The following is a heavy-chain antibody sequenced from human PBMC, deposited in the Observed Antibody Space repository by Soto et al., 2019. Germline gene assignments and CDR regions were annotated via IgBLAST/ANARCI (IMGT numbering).Heavy chain of an antibody. CDR3: ANGLYDYIWGSYPLDAFDI. CDR2: ISGSGGST. V-gene: IGHV3-23*01. D-gene: IGHD3-16*02. CDR1: GFTFSSYA. J-gene: IGHJ3*02. Sequence: GESLKISCAASGFTFSSYAMSWVRQAPGKGLEWVSAISGSGGSTYYADSVKGRFTISRDNSKNTLYLQMNSLRAEDTAVYYCANGLYDYIWGSYPLDAFDIWGQGTMVTVSS.